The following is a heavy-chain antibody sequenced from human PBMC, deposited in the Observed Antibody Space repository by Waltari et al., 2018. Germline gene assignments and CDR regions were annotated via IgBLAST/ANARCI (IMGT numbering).Heavy chain of an antibody. Sequence: QVQLQESGPGLVKPSETLSLTCAVSGGSISGYYWSWIRQPPGKGLEWIGYIGGGRGSNDYNPSLKSRVNISRATSKNQFSLKLSSVTAADTAVYYCARVGSSGWPFDYWGQGILVTVSS. V-gene: IGHV4-59*12. CDR2: IGGGRGSN. J-gene: IGHJ4*02. D-gene: IGHD6-25*01. CDR3: ARVGSSGWPFDY. CDR1: GGSISGYY.